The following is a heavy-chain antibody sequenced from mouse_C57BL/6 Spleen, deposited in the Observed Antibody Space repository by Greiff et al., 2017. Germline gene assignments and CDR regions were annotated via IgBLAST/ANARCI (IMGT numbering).Heavy chain of an antibody. CDR2: ISSGGSYT. D-gene: IGHD2-4*01. CDR1: GFTFSSYG. V-gene: IGHV5-6*01. CDR3: ARERDYDYDTWFAY. J-gene: IGHJ3*01. Sequence: VQLKESGGDLVKPGGSLKLSCAASGFTFSSYGMSWVRQTPDKRLEWVATISSGGSYTYYPDSVKGRFTISRDNAKNTLYLQMSSLKSEDTAMYYCARERDYDYDTWFAYWGQGTLVTVSA.